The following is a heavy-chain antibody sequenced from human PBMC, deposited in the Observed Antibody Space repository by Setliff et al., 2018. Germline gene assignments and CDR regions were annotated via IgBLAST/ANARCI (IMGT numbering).Heavy chain of an antibody. CDR1: DDSFTSSRYY. V-gene: IGHV4-39*01. J-gene: IGHJ4*01. CDR2: ISYSGTP. D-gene: IGHD2-15*01. Sequence: TSETLSLTCTVSDDSFTSSRYYWGWIRQAPGSGLEWIGSISYSGTPYYNASVESRVTISIDTSRNQFSLELRSVTVADTATYYCVRPGGTTVVARHFDYWGSGILVTVSS. CDR3: VRPGGTTVVARHFDY.